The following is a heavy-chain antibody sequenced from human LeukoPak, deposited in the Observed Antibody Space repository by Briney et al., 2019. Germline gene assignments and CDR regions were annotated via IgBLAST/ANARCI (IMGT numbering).Heavy chain of an antibody. J-gene: IGHJ4*02. CDR1: GFTFSSYA. Sequence: GGSLRLSCAASGFTFSSYAMSWVRQAPGKGLEWVSAISGSGGSTYYADSVKGRFTISRGNSKNTLYLQMNSLRAEDTAVHYCAKGPLGIAAAGTDYWGQGTLVTVSS. V-gene: IGHV3-23*01. CDR2: ISGSGGST. CDR3: AKGPLGIAAAGTDY. D-gene: IGHD6-13*01.